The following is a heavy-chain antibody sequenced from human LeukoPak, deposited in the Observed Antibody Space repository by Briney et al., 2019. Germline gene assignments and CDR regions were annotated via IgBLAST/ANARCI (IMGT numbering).Heavy chain of an antibody. J-gene: IGHJ6*02. CDR3: AREDDCSGGSCYQYYGMDV. CDR2: IIPIFGTA. V-gene: IGHV1-69*13. Sequence: GASVKVSCKASGGTFSSYAISWVRQATGQGLEWMGGIIPIFGTANYAQKFQGRVTITADESTSTAYMELSSLRSEDTAVYYCAREDDCSGGSCYQYYGMDVWGQGTTVTVSS. CDR1: GGTFSSYA. D-gene: IGHD2-15*01.